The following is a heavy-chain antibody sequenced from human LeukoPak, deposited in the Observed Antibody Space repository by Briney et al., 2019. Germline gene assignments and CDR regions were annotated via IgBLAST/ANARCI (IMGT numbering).Heavy chain of an antibody. CDR1: GYSFSSYE. CDR3: ARELKLRGGVPGY. V-gene: IGHV1-18*01. CDR2: TSGYNGNT. Sequence: ASVKVSCKASGYSFSSYEINWVRQAPGQGLEWMGWTSGYNGNTEYAQKAQGRVTMTTDTSTSTAYMELRSLRSDDTAVYYCARELKLRGGVPGYWGQGTLVTVSS. D-gene: IGHD2-8*02. J-gene: IGHJ4*02.